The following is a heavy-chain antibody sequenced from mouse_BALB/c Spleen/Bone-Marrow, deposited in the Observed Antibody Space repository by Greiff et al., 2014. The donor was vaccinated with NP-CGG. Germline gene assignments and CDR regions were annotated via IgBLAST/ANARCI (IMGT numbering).Heavy chain of an antibody. D-gene: IGHD1-1*01. Sequence: EVKLMESGGGLVQPGGSLRLSCATSGFTFSDFYMEWVRQPPGKRLEWIAASRNKANDYTTEYSASVKGRFIVSRDTSQSILYLQMNALRAEDTAIYYCARDYYGSSYWYFDVWGAGTRSPSPQ. V-gene: IGHV7-1*02. J-gene: IGHJ1*01. CDR1: GFTFSDFY. CDR3: ARDYYGSSYWYFDV. CDR2: SRNKANDYTT.